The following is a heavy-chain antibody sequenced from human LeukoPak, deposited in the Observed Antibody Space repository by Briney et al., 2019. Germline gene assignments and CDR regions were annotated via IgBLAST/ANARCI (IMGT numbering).Heavy chain of an antibody. Sequence: SQTLSLTCGISGDSVSSNSAGWHWIRQSPSRGPEWLGKTYYRSKWYSDYAVSVKTRISINPDTSKSQFSLQLNSVTPEDTAVYYCARSHSYSFDYWGQGTLVTVSS. CDR1: GDSVSSNSAG. CDR2: TYYRSKWYS. V-gene: IGHV6-1*01. J-gene: IGHJ4*02. CDR3: ARSHSYSFDY. D-gene: IGHD1-26*01.